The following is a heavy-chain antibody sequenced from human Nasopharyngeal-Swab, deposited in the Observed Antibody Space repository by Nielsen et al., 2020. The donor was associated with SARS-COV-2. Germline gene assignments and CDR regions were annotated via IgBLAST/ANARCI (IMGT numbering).Heavy chain of an antibody. V-gene: IGHV3-9*01. D-gene: IGHD3-22*01. CDR2: ISWNSGSI. Sequence: GGSLRLSCSASGFTFDDYAMHWVLQAPGKGLEWVSGISWNSGSIGYADSVKGRFTISRDNAKNSLYLQMNSLRAEDTALYYCASSINYDSSGYYDYWGQGTLVTVSS. CDR1: GFTFDDYA. CDR3: ASSINYDSSGYYDY. J-gene: IGHJ4*02.